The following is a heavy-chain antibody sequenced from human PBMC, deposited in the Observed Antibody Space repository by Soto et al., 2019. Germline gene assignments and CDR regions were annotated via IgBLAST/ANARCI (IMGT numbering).Heavy chain of an antibody. D-gene: IGHD6-19*01. Sequence: SGPTLVNPTETVTLTCSFSGFSLSSNGMCVSWIRQPPGKALEWLAVIDWDDDKYYITSLKTRLSISKDTSKNQVVLTMTNKDPVDTPTYYCVPTPPRTGRGWPTYYFDYWGHGTLVTVSS. J-gene: IGHJ4*01. V-gene: IGHV2-70*01. CDR1: GFSLSSNGMC. CDR3: VPTPPRTGRGWPTYYFDY. CDR2: IDWDDDK.